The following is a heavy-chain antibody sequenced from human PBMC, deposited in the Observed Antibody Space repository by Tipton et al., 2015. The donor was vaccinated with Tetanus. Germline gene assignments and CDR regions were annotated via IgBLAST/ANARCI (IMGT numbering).Heavy chain of an antibody. D-gene: IGHD4-17*01. CDR2: INHSGST. Sequence: TLSLTCAVYGGSFSGYYWSWIRQPPGKGLEWIGEINHSGSTNYNPSLKSRVTISVDTSKNQFSLKLSSVTAADTAVYYCAVHGDYSMDYWGQGTLVTVSS. J-gene: IGHJ4*02. CDR1: GGSFSGYY. V-gene: IGHV4-34*01. CDR3: AVHGDYSMDY.